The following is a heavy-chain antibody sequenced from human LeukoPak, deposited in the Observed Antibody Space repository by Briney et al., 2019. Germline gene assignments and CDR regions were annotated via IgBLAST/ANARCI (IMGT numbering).Heavy chain of an antibody. V-gene: IGHV4-30-4*02. CDR2: IYYSGST. J-gene: IGHJ4*02. CDR3: ASSHSATWYDD. Sequence: SETLSLTCTVSGGSISSANYYWSWIRQPPGKGLEWIGYIYYSGSTYYNPSLKSRVTISVDTSKNQFSLKLSSVTAADTAVYYCASSHSATWYDDWGQGALVTVS. CDR1: GGSISSANYY. D-gene: IGHD6-13*01.